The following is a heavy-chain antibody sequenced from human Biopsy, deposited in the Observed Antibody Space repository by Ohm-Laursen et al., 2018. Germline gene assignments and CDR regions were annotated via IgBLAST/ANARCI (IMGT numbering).Heavy chain of an antibody. CDR1: GLIFSDYY. J-gene: IGHJ6*02. V-gene: IGHV3-11*01. CDR3: ARGKYKDFSTGLPRPYHYTLDF. CDR2: ISARDGVV. D-gene: IGHD3-22*01. Sequence: SLRLSCSASGLIFSDYYMSWIRQAPGKGLEWIAYISARDGVVYYAGSVKGRFTISRDNTNNSPYLQMTSLRPEDTAVFYCARGKYKDFSTGLPRPYHYTLDFWGPGTTVTVSS.